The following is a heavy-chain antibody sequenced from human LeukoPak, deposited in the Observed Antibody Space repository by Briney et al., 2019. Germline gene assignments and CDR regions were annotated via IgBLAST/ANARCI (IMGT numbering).Heavy chain of an antibody. CDR3: ARHDWRV. D-gene: IGHD3-9*01. V-gene: IGHV4-38-2*02. J-gene: IGHJ6*04. Sequence: SETLSLTCTVSGCSISSGYYWGWIRQPPGKGLEWIGSIYHSGSTYYNPSLKSRVTISVDTSKNQFSLKLSSVTAADTAVYYCARHDWRVWGKGTTVTVSS. CDR2: IYHSGST. CDR1: GCSISSGYY.